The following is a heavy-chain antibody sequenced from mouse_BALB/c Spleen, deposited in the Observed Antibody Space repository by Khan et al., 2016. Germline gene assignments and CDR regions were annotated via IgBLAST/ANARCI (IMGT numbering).Heavy chain of an antibody. V-gene: IGHV2-9*02. CDR2: IWAGGST. CDR1: GFSLTTSG. J-gene: IGHJ3*01. CDR3: ARDGQDYDAWFAS. Sequence: QVQLKESGPGLVAPSQSLSITCTVSGFSLTTSGVHWIRQPPGKGLDWLGVIWAGGSTDYNSALMSRLTITKDNSQNQVFLKMNSLQTDDTALYYCARDGQDYDAWFASWGQGTLVTVSA. D-gene: IGHD2-4*01.